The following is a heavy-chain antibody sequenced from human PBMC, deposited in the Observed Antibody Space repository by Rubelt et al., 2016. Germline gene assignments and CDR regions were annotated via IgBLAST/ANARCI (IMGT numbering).Heavy chain of an antibody. CDR3: ARDKVEEQVARNYYYGMDV. CDR2: ISSSGSTI. D-gene: IGHD6-13*01. J-gene: IGHJ6*02. Sequence: EVQLVESGGGLVQPGGSLRLSCAASGFTFSSYEMNWVRQAPGKGLEWVSYISSSGSTIYYADSVKGRFTISRDNAKNSLYLQMNSLTAEDTAVYYCARDKVEEQVARNYYYGMDVWGQGTTVTVAS. V-gene: IGHV3-48*03. CDR1: GFTFSSYE.